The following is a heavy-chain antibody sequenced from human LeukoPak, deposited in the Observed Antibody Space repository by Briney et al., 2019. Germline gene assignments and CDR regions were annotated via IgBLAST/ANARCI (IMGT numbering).Heavy chain of an antibody. V-gene: IGHV3-48*02. CDR1: GFILSDYS. Sequence: PGGSLRLSCAASGFILSDYSMNWVRQAPGKGLEWVSYITSNSSSTYYTDSVKGRFTISRDNAKNSLYLQMNSLRDEDTAVYYCARDDCSGGRCRDNYYYYGVDVWGQGTTVTVSS. J-gene: IGHJ6*02. CDR2: ITSNSSST. D-gene: IGHD2-15*01. CDR3: ARDDCSGGRCRDNYYYYGVDV.